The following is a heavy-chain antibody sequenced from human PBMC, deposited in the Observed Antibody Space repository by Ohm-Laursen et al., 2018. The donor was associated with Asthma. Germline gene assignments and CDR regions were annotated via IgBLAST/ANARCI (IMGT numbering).Heavy chain of an antibody. V-gene: IGHV3-49*03. J-gene: IGHJ4*02. CDR2: IRSKAYGGAT. CDR1: GFTFGDYA. CDR3: TRRGVRVGALYFDY. Sequence: SLRLSCAASGFTFGDYAMSWFRQAPGKGLEWVGFIRSKAYGGATEYAASVKGRFTISRDDSKSIAYLQMNSLKTEDTAVYYCTRRGVRVGALYFDYWGQGTLVTVSS. D-gene: IGHD1-26*01.